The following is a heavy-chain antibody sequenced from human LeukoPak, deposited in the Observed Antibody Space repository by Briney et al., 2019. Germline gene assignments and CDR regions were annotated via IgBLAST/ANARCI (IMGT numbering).Heavy chain of an antibody. Sequence: GGSLRLSCAASGFSISNNAMHWVRQAPGRGLEWVAFIRYDGNNKNYADSVKGRFTISRDNSRDTLYLQMNSLRADDTAVYYFTKGDDYGANTRLPKYNWFDPWGQGTLVTVSS. D-gene: IGHD4-23*01. CDR2: IRYDGNNK. CDR3: TKGDDYGANTRLPKYNWFDP. V-gene: IGHV3-30*02. CDR1: GFSISNNA. J-gene: IGHJ5*02.